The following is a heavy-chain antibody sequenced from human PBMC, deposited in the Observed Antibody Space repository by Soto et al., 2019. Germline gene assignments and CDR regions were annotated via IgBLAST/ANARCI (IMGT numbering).Heavy chain of an antibody. CDR2: TAYDGSNK. V-gene: IGHV3-30*03. D-gene: IGHD1-26*01. CDR1: GFTFSSYS. Sequence: GGSLRLSCAASGFTFSSYSMNWVRQAPGKGLEWVALTAYDGSNKYYADSVRGRFSISRDNSKNTLYLQMNSLRPEDTAVYYCARDIVRSGSLAFDYWGQGALVTVSS. J-gene: IGHJ4*02. CDR3: ARDIVRSGSLAFDY.